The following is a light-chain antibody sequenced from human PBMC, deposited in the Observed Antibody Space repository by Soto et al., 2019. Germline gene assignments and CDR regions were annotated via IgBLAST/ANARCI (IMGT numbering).Light chain of an antibody. CDR1: QSVSNS. CDR2: DTS. J-gene: IGKJ4*01. Sequence: EVLLTQSPATLSLSPGERATLSCRASQSVSNSLAWYQQKPGQAPRLLIYDTSNRATDIPARFSGSGSGTDFTLAISSLEPEDFAVYYCQQRSNWPLTFGGGTKVDIK. V-gene: IGKV3-11*01. CDR3: QQRSNWPLT.